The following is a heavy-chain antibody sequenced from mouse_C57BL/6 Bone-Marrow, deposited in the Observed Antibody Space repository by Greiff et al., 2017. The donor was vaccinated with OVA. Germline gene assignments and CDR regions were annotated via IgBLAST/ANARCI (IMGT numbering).Heavy chain of an antibody. CDR2: IWSGGST. Sequence: VKLMESGPGLVQPSQSLSITCTVSGFSLTSYGVHWVRQSPGKGLEWLGVIWSGGSTDYNAAFISRLSISKDNSKSQVFFKMNSLQADDTAIYYCAREGYYSNYVGSYWGQGTLVTVSA. D-gene: IGHD2-5*01. CDR1: GFSLTSYG. V-gene: IGHV2-2*01. J-gene: IGHJ3*01. CDR3: AREGYYSNYVGSY.